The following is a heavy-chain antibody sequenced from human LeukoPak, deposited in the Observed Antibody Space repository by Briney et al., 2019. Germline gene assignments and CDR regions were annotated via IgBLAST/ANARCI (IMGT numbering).Heavy chain of an antibody. D-gene: IGHD1-20*01. J-gene: IGHJ3*01. CDR2: IIPIFGTA. Sequence: ASVKVSCKASGGTFSRYAISWVRQAPGQGLEWMGGIIPIFGTANYAQKFQGRVTITTDESTSTAYMELSSLRSEDTAVYYCARDQGITGTWKSWGQGTMVTVSS. CDR1: GGTFSRYA. CDR3: ARDQGITGTWKS. V-gene: IGHV1-69*05.